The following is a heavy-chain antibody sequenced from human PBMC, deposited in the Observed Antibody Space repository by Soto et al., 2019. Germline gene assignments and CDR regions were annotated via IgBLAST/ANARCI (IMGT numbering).Heavy chain of an antibody. CDR1: GGSISSYY. CDR2: IFHSGST. J-gene: IGHJ4*02. D-gene: IGHD2-21*02. CDR3: ARGLQYGGNSAY. Sequence: SDTLSLTCTVSGGSISSYYWGWVRQPPGKGLEWIASIFHSGSTYYNPSLKGRVTISVDTSKKQFSLKLSSVTAADTAVYYCARGLQYGGNSAYWGQGTLVTVSS. V-gene: IGHV4-38-2*02.